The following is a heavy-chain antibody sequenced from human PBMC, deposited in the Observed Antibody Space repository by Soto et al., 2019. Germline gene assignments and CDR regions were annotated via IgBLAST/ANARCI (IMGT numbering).Heavy chain of an antibody. D-gene: IGHD1-26*01. V-gene: IGHV4-4*07. Sequence: SETLSLTCTVSGGAINSFYCICFRHPAGKGLEWIGRIYSSGTTNYNPSLKSRVTMSVDTSKNQLSLKLSSVTAADTAVYYCVRDRIVGTSYFDYWGQGTLVTVSS. CDR1: GGAINSFY. CDR2: IYSSGTT. J-gene: IGHJ4*02. CDR3: VRDRIVGTSYFDY.